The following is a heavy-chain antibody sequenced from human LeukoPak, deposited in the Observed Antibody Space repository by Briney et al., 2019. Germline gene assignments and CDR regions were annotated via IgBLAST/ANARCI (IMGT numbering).Heavy chain of an antibody. CDR2: ISTSGSYI. Sequence: PGGSPRLSCAAPGFTFNKYSVIWVRQAPGKGLEWVSSISTSGSYIYYADSVKGRFTISRDNAKNSLYLQMNSLGAEDTAVYYCASGRLEYGDYAIGSGIWGQGTMVTVSS. CDR1: GFTFNKYS. J-gene: IGHJ3*02. V-gene: IGHV3-21*01. CDR3: ASGRLEYGDYAIGSGI. D-gene: IGHD4-17*01.